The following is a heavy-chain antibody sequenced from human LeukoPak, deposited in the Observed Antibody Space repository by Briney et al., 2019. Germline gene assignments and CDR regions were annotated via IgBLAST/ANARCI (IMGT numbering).Heavy chain of an antibody. D-gene: IGHD1-26*01. V-gene: IGHV4-61*01. CDR2: IYYSGST. Sequence: SETLSLTCTVSGGSVSSGTYYWSWIRQPPGKGLEWIGYIYYSGSTNYNPSLKSRVTVSVDTSKNQFSLKLSSVTAADTAVYYCAREPSGSYGRIRHAFDIWGQGTMVTVSS. CDR3: AREPSGSYGRIRHAFDI. J-gene: IGHJ3*02. CDR1: GGSVSSGTYY.